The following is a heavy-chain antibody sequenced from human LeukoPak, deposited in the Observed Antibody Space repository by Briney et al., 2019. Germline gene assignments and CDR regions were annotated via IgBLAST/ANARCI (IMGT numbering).Heavy chain of an antibody. V-gene: IGHV3-23*01. CDR3: ARWLQRPIDC. J-gene: IGHJ4*02. CDR1: GFTFSYYA. CDR2: ISTSGGDT. Sequence: PGGSLRLSCAASGFTFSYYAMSWVRQAPGKGLEWVSAISTSGGDTYYAVCVKGRFTISRDNSKNPLYLQMNSLRAEDTAVYYCARWLQRPIDCWGQGTLVTVSS. D-gene: IGHD5-24*01.